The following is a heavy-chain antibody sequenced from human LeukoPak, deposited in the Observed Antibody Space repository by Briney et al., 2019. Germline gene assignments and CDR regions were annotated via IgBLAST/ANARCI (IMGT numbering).Heavy chain of an antibody. V-gene: IGHV1-2*02. CDR3: ARDLTDYYDSSGYLPDY. CDR1: GYTFTSYY. CDR2: INPNSGGT. Sequence: ASVKVSCKASGYTFTSYYMHWVRQAPGQGLEWMGWINPNSGGTNYAQKFQGRVTMTRDTSISTAYMELSRLRSDDTAVYYCARDLTDYYDSSGYLPDYWGQGTLVTVSS. J-gene: IGHJ4*02. D-gene: IGHD3-22*01.